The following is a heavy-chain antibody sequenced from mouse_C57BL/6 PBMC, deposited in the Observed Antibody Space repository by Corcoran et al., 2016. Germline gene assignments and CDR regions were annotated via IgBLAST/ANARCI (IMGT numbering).Heavy chain of an antibody. CDR2: INPFPGGS. CDR3: ARAHSHYGSSYGYFDV. Sequence: EVQLQQSGPELVKPGASVKISCKASGYTFTDYYMNWVKQSHGKSLEWIGNINPFPGGSSYNPKFKGKATLTADKSSSTAYMERRSLTSEDSAVYYCARAHSHYGSSYGYFDVWGTGTTVTVSS. D-gene: IGHD1-1*01. CDR1: GYTFTDYY. V-gene: IGHV1-26*01. J-gene: IGHJ1*03.